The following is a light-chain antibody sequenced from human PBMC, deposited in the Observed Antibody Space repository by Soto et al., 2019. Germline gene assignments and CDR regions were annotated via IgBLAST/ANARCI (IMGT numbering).Light chain of an antibody. CDR3: QQFDTYPYT. CDR2: GAS. Sequence: VLTQSPCTLSLSPGERATLSCRASQSVSRYLVWYQQKPGQAPRLLIYGASSRASGIPYRFSGSGSGTDFTLTINRLGPEDSAVYYCQQFDTYPYTFGQGTKLEIK. V-gene: IGKV3-20*01. J-gene: IGKJ2*01. CDR1: QSVSRY.